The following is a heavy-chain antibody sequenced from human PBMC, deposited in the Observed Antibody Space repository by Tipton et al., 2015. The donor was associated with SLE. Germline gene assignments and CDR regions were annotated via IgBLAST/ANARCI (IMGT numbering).Heavy chain of an antibody. CDR1: GGSISSHY. J-gene: IGHJ2*01. Sequence: LRLSCTVSGGSISSHYWSWIRQPPGKGLEWIGEINHSGSTSYNPSLKRRVTISVDTSKNQFSLKLTSVTAADTAVYYCARGFTGYFDLWGRGTLVTVSS. CDR3: ARGFTGYFDL. CDR2: INHSGST. V-gene: IGHV4-34*01.